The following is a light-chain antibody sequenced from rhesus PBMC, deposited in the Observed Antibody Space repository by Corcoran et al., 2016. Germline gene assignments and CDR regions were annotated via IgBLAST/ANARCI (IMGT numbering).Light chain of an antibody. CDR1: QGINDY. V-gene: IGKV1-36*02. J-gene: IGKJ2*01. Sequence: DIQMTQSPSSLSASVGDRVTITCRASQGINDYLNWYQQNPGKAPKRLIYAASSLESGVPSRFSGSGSGTEFTLTISSLQPEDFAAYYCLQGYSTPYSFGQGTKVEIK. CDR3: LQGYSTPYS. CDR2: AAS.